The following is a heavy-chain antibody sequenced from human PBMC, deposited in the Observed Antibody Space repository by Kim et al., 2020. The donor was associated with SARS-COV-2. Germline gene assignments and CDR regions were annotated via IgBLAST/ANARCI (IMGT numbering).Heavy chain of an antibody. V-gene: IGHV1-69*13. J-gene: IGHJ5*02. CDR3: AREGRSICSSTSCPGGWFDP. CDR2: IIPIFGTA. Sequence: SVKVSCKASGGTFSSYAISWVRQAPGQGLEWMGGIIPIFGTANYAQKFQGRVTITADESTSTAYMELSSLRSEDTAVYYCAREGRSICSSTSCPGGWFDPWGQGTLVTVSS. CDR1: GGTFSSYA. D-gene: IGHD2-2*01.